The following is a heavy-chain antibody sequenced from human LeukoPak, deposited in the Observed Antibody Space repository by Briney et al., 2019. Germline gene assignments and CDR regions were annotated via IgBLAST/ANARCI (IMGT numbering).Heavy chain of an antibody. Sequence: SETLSLTCAMHSESSGGDDWTWIRQPPGKGLEWIGEVSPGGSTRYNPSLRSRVTISLDTSRRRFSLRLSSVTAADTGVYYCARDGGTRLGFDPWGQGTLVSVSS. CDR3: ARDGGTRLGFDP. CDR1: SESSGGDD. V-gene: IGHV4-34*01. D-gene: IGHD3-16*01. CDR2: VSPGGST. J-gene: IGHJ5*02.